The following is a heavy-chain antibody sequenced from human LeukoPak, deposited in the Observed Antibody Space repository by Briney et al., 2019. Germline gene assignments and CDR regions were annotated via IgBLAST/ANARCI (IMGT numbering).Heavy chain of an antibody. D-gene: IGHD6-13*01. CDR3: AKDSTYSSSRGYAFDI. Sequence: GGSLRLSCAASGFTFSSYGMHWVRQAPGKGLEWVAFIRYDGSNKYYADSVKGRFTISRDNSKNTLYLQMNSLRAEDTAVYYCAKDSTYSSSRGYAFDIWGQGTMVTVSS. V-gene: IGHV3-30*02. CDR1: GFTFSSYG. CDR2: IRYDGSNK. J-gene: IGHJ3*02.